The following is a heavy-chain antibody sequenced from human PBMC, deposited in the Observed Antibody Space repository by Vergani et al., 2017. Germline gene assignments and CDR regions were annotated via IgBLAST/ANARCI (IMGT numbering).Heavy chain of an antibody. J-gene: IGHJ5*02. CDR2: IYPGDSDT. D-gene: IGHD3-3*01. CDR3: ARHFSYYDLWGGSGGPPNWFDP. CDR1: GYSFTSYW. Sequence: EVQLVQSGAEVKKPGASLKISCKGSGYSFTSYWIGWVRQMPGKGLEWMGIIYPGDSDTRYSPSFQGQVTISADKSISTAYLQWSSLKASDTAMYYCARHFSYYDLWGGSGGPPNWFDPWGQGTLVTVSS. V-gene: IGHV5-51*01.